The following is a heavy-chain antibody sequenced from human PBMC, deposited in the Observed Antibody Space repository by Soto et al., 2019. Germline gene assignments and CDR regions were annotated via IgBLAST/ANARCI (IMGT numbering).Heavy chain of an antibody. CDR3: ARGPLWFGELLNYYYGMDV. CDR2: IYYSGST. Sequence: SETLSLTCTVSGGSISSYYWSWIRQPPGKGLEWIGYIYYSGSTNYNPSLKSRVTISVDTSKNQFSLKLSSVTAADTAVYYCARGPLWFGELLNYYYGMDVWGQGPTVTVSS. V-gene: IGHV4-59*08. D-gene: IGHD3-10*01. CDR1: GGSISSYY. J-gene: IGHJ6*02.